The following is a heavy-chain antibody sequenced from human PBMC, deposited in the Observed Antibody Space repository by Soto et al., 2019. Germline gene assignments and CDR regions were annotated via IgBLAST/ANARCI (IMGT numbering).Heavy chain of an antibody. CDR2: TYYRSKWYN. D-gene: IGHD4-17*01. V-gene: IGHV6-1*01. J-gene: IGHJ6*03. Sequence: SQTLSLTCVISGDSVSSNSAAWNWIRQSPSRGLEWLGRTYYRSKWYNDYAVSVKSRITINPDTSKNQFSLQLNSVTPEDTAVYYCARHPEYGDYRFYYYMYVWGKGTTVPVS. CDR1: GDSVSSNSAA. CDR3: ARHPEYGDYRFYYYMYV.